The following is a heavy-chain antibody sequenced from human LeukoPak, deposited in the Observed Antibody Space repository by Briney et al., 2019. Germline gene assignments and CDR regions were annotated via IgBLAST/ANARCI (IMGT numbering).Heavy chain of an antibody. CDR1: GGSISSGGYY. V-gene: IGHV4-31*03. Sequence: SETLSLTFTVSGGSISSGGYYWSWTRQHPGKGLEWIGYIYYSGSTYYNPSLKSRVTISVDTSKNNFSLKLSSVTAAATAVYYCARHPLYGSGSSSYGMDVWGQGNTVIVSS. CDR3: ARHPLYGSGSSSYGMDV. D-gene: IGHD3-10*01. CDR2: IYYSGST. J-gene: IGHJ6*02.